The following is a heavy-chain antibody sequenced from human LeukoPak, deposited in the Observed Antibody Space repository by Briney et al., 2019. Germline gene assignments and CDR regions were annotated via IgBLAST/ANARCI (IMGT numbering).Heavy chain of an antibody. J-gene: IGHJ4*02. CDR1: GGSFSGYY. D-gene: IGHD1-14*01. V-gene: IGHV4-34*01. CDR3: ARGRWPGRSPLDY. Sequence: SETLSLTCAVHGGSFSGYYWSWIRQPPGKGLEWIGEINHSGSTNYNPSLKSRVTISVDTSKNQFSLKLSSVTAANTAVYYCARGRWPGRSPLDYWGQGTLVTVSS. CDR2: INHSGST.